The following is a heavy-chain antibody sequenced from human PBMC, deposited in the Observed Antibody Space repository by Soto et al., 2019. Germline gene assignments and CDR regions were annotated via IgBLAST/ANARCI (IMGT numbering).Heavy chain of an antibody. CDR3: AKKLTGDIMSPPDY. CDR1: GFSFSDYR. Sequence: GGSLILSCAASGFSFSDYRMHLVRQAPGKGLEWVAVTSSVGSHIYYADSVQGRFTTSRDNSKNTLLLQMNSLRAEDTAVYYCAKKLTGDIMSPPDYWGQGTMVTVSS. CDR2: TSSVGSHI. D-gene: IGHD3-16*01. V-gene: IGHV3-30*18. J-gene: IGHJ4*02.